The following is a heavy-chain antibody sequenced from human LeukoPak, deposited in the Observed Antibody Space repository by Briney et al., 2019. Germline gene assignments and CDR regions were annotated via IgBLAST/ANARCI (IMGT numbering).Heavy chain of an antibody. CDR3: ARDRSYSYFDY. J-gene: IGHJ4*02. V-gene: IGHV3-30-3*01. Sequence: GGSLRLSCAASGFTFSSYAMSWVRQAPGKGLEWVAVISYDGSNKYYADSVKGRFTISRDNSKNTLYLQMNSLRAEDTAVYYCARDRSYSYFDYWGQGTLVTVSS. CDR1: GFTFSSYA. CDR2: ISYDGSNK. D-gene: IGHD1-26*01.